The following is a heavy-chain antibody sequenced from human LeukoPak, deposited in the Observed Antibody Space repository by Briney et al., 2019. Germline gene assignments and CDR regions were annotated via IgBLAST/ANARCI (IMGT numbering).Heavy chain of an antibody. D-gene: IGHD6-19*01. V-gene: IGHV3-7*01. CDR1: GFTFSSYA. CDR2: IKQDGSEK. CDR3: ARDGQWLVRGGYYFDY. J-gene: IGHJ4*02. Sequence: GGSLRLSCAASGFTFSSYAMSWVRQAPGKGLEWVANIKQDGSEKYYVDSVKGRFTISRDNAKNSLYLQMNSLRAEDTAVYYCARDGQWLVRGGYYFDYWGQGTLVTVSS.